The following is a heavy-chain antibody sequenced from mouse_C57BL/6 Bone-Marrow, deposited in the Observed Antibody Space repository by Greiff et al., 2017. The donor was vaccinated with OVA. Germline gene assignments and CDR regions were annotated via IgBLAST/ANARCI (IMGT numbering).Heavy chain of an antibody. CDR1: GFTFSDYG. CDR3: ARPGGRYAMDY. D-gene: IGHD1-1*01. CDR2: ISSGSSTI. V-gene: IGHV5-17*01. Sequence: EVQLVASGGGLVKPGGSLKLSCAASGFTFSDYGMHWVRQAPEKGLEWVAYISSGSSTIYYADTVKGRFTISRDNAKNTLFLQMTSLRSEDTAMYYCARPGGRYAMDYWGQGTSVTVSS. J-gene: IGHJ4*01.